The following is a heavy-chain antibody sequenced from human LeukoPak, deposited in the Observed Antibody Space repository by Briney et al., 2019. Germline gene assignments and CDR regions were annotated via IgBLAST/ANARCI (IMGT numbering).Heavy chain of an antibody. Sequence: TLSLTCTVSDYSISSGYYWGWIRQAPGKGLEWIAYISISSSNIHYADSVRGRFTISRDNANNSLYLQLSSLRVEDTAVYYCAREYYGVIFSHYLDVWGKGTTVTVSS. D-gene: IGHD3-9*01. CDR1: DYSISSGYY. CDR3: AREYYGVIFSHYLDV. CDR2: ISISSSNI. V-gene: IGHV3-11*06. J-gene: IGHJ6*04.